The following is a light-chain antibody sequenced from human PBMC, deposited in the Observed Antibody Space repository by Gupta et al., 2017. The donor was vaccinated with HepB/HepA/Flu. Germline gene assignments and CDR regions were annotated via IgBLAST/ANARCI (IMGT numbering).Light chain of an antibody. CDR2: RYT. CDR3: AAWDDSLSGWV. CDR1: SSNIGSDY. J-gene: IGLJ3*02. V-gene: IGLV1-47*01. Sequence: QSVLTQPPSTSGTPGQRVTISCSGSSSNIGSDYVFWYQQLPGTAPKLLIYRYTQRLSGVPDRFSGSKSGTSASLAISGLRSEDEADYYCAAWDDSLSGWVFGGGTKLTVL.